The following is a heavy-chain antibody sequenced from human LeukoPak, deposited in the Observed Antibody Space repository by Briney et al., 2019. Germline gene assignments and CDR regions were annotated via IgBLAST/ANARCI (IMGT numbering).Heavy chain of an antibody. Sequence: ASVKVSCRASGYTFTDYYMHWVRQAPGQGLEWMGWINPNSGGTNYAQKFQGRVTMTRDTSISTAYMELSRLRSDDTAVYYCAREVIAVAFLQNDAFDIWGQGTMVTVSS. CDR1: GYTFTDYY. D-gene: IGHD6-19*01. CDR2: INPNSGGT. V-gene: IGHV1-2*02. J-gene: IGHJ3*02. CDR3: AREVIAVAFLQNDAFDI.